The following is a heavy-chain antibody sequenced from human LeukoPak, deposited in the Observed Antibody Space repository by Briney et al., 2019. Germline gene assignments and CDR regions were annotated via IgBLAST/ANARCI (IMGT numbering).Heavy chain of an antibody. V-gene: IGHV3-7*01. Sequence: GGSLRLSCAASGFTFSNYWMIWVRQAPGQGLEWVANIKQDGSDKSYVDSVRGRFTISRDNAKNSLYLQMNSLRVEDTAVYYCARARTSGDEALAGNYWGQGTLVTVSS. CDR1: GFTFSNYW. D-gene: IGHD6-19*01. J-gene: IGHJ4*02. CDR2: IKQDGSDK. CDR3: ARARTSGDEALAGNY.